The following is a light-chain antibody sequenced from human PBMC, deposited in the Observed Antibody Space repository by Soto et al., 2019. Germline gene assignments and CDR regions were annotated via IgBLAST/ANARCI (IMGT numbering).Light chain of an antibody. CDR3: SSYAGSNNLGV. V-gene: IGLV2-8*01. CDR2: EVS. Sequence: QSALTQPPSASGSPGQSVTTSCTGTSSDVGGYNYVSWYQQHPGKAPKLMIYEVSKRPSGVPDRFSGSKSGNTASLTVSGLQAEDEAAYYCSSYAGSNNLGVFGGGTQLTVL. CDR1: SSDVGGYNY. J-gene: IGLJ2*01.